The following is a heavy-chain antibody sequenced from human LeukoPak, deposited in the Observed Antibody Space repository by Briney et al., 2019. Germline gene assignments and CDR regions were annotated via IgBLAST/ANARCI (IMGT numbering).Heavy chain of an antibody. V-gene: IGHV3-9*01. CDR1: GFTFDDYA. J-gene: IGHJ5*02. Sequence: GRSLRLSCAASGFTFDDYAMHWVRQAPGKGLEWVSGISWNSGSIGYADSVKGRFTISRDSAKNSLYLQMNSLRAEDTALYYCAKDIERDYYDSSGLMLGSFDPWGQGTLVTVSS. CDR3: AKDIERDYYDSSGLMLGSFDP. D-gene: IGHD3-22*01. CDR2: ISWNSGSI.